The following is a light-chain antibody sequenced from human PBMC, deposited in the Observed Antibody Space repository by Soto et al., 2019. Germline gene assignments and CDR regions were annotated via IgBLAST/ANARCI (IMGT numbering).Light chain of an antibody. V-gene: IGLV3-1*01. CDR2: QDS. J-gene: IGLJ2*01. CDR3: QAWDRSTVV. Sequence: SYELTQPPSVSVSPGQTASITCSGDKLGDKYVCWYQQKPGQSPVVVMYQDSKRPSGIPERFSGSNSGNTATLTISGTQAMDEADYYCQAWDRSTVVLGGGAKVTVL. CDR1: KLGDKY.